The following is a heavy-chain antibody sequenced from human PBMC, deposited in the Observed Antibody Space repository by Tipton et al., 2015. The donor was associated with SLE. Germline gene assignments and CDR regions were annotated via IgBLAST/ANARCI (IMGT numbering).Heavy chain of an antibody. Sequence: RSLRLSCTASGFTFGDYAMSWVRQAPGKGLEWVGFIRSKAYGGTTEYAASVKGRFTISRDDSKSIAYLQMNSLKTEDTAVYYCTRVQSSSWCDYWGQGTLVTVSS. CDR1: GFTFGDYA. D-gene: IGHD6-13*01. CDR3: TRVQSSSWCDY. J-gene: IGHJ4*02. V-gene: IGHV3-49*04. CDR2: IRSKAYGGTT.